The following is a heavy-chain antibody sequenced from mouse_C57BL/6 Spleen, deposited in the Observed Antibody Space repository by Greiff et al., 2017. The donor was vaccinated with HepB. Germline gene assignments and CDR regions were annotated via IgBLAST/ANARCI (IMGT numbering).Heavy chain of an antibody. CDR1: GFNIKDYY. J-gene: IGHJ2*01. CDR3: ATFYGSSFYFDY. V-gene: IGHV14-2*01. Sequence: VHVKQSGAELVKPGASVKLSCTASGFNIKDYYMHWVKQRTEQGLEWIGRIDPEDGETKYAPKFQGKATITADTSSNTAYLQLSSLTSEDTAVYYCATFYGSSFYFDYWGQGTTLTVSS. CDR2: IDPEDGET. D-gene: IGHD1-1*01.